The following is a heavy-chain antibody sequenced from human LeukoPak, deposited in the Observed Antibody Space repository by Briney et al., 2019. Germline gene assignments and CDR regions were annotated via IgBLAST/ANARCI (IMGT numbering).Heavy chain of an antibody. CDR1: GFNFRTYS. CDR3: ARDSRMNYYAS. CDR2: ISYDGSSK. D-gene: IGHD3-3*01. Sequence: GRSLRLSCATSGFNFRTYSFNWVRQAPGKGLEWVAGISYDGSSKNYADSAKGRFTISRDNAVNSLYLQMNSLRAEDTAMYYCARDSRMNYYASWGRGTLVTVSS. V-gene: IGHV3-30-3*01. J-gene: IGHJ5*02.